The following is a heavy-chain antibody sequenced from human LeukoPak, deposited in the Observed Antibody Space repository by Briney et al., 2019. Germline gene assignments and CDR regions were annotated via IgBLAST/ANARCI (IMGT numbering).Heavy chain of an antibody. Sequence: PGGSLRLSCAASGFTFSSYAMHWVRQAPGKGLEWVAVISYDGSNKYYADSVKGRFTISRDNSKNTLYLQMNSLRAEDTAVYYCARSLLSHGSRSYYHDYWGQGTLVTVSS. J-gene: IGHJ4*02. D-gene: IGHD3-10*01. CDR3: ARSLLSHGSRSYYHDY. V-gene: IGHV3-30-3*01. CDR2: ISYDGSNK. CDR1: GFTFSSYA.